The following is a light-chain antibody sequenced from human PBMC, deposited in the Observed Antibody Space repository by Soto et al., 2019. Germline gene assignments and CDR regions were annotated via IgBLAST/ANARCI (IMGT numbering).Light chain of an antibody. J-gene: IGLJ2*01. CDR2: EVS. CDR3: SSYTSSSTLV. CDR1: SSDVGGYNF. V-gene: IGLV2-14*01. Sequence: QSVLTQRASVAGSPGQSITISCTGTSSDVGGYNFVSWYQHHPGKAPKLMIYEVSNRPSGVSNRFSGSKSGNTASLTISGLQAEDEADYYCSSYTSSSTLVFGGGTKVTVL.